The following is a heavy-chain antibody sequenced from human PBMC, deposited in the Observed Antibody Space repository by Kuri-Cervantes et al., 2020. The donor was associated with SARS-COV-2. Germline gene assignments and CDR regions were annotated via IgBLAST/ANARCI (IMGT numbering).Heavy chain of an antibody. V-gene: IGHV3-21*01. J-gene: IGHJ4*02. CDR3: ARAQRGLMVALDY. Sequence: GESLKISCAASGFTFSSYSMNWVRQAPGKGLEWVSSISSSSYINYADSVKGRFTISRDNAKNSLYLQMNSLRAEDTAVYYCARAQRGLMVALDYWGQGTLVTVSS. D-gene: IGHD5-12*01. CDR1: GFTFSSYS. CDR2: ISSSSYI.